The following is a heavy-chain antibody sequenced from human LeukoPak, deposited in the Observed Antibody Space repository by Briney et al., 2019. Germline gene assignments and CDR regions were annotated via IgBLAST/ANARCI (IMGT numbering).Heavy chain of an antibody. V-gene: IGHV1-46*01. J-gene: IGHJ4*02. CDR2: INPSGGST. D-gene: IGHD6-19*01. Sequence: ASVKVSCKASGHTFTNYGITWVRQAPGQGLEWMGIINPSGGSTSYAQKFRGRVTMTRDMSTSTVYMELSSLRSEDTAVYYCARDNQQWLVPFYYWGQGTLVTVSS. CDR1: GHTFTNYG. CDR3: ARDNQQWLVPFYY.